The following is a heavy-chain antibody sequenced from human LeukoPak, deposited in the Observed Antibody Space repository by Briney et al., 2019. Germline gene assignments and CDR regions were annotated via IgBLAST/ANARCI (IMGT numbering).Heavy chain of an antibody. V-gene: IGHV4-59*12. Sequence: SETLSLTCTVSGGSISSYYWSWIRQPPGKGLEWIGYIYHSGSTYYNPSLKSRVTISVDRSENQFSLKLSSVTAADTAVYYCARGRTIAAAGYYFDYWGQGTLVTVSS. CDR1: GGSISSYY. D-gene: IGHD6-13*01. CDR2: IYHSGST. CDR3: ARGRTIAAAGYYFDY. J-gene: IGHJ4*02.